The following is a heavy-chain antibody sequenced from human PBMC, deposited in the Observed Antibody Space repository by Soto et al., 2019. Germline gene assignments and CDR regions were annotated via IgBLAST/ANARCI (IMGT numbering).Heavy chain of an antibody. V-gene: IGHV3-74*01. D-gene: IGHD2-15*01. CDR2: INNDGGYT. J-gene: IGHJ4*01. Sequence: GSLRLYFASSGFTFSSYWMHWVRQAPGKGLVWVSRINNDGGYTTYADSVKGRFTISRDNSKSTLYLQVDSLRPEDAAVYYCARDPKTFGGHQCALNYFDCWCNGT. CDR3: ARDPKTFGGHQCALNYFDC. CDR1: GFTFSSYW.